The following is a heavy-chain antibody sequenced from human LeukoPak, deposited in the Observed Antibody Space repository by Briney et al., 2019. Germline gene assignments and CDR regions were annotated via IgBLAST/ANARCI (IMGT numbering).Heavy chain of an antibody. Sequence: PGGSLRLSCAASGFTFSTYAMSWVRQAPGKGLEWVSAISGSGGSTYYADSVKGRFTISRDNSKNTLYLQMNSLRAEDTAVYYCAKGYYHDSSGYYNYWGQGTLVTVSS. J-gene: IGHJ4*02. CDR3: AKGYYHDSSGYYNY. CDR2: ISGSGGST. V-gene: IGHV3-23*01. D-gene: IGHD3-22*01. CDR1: GFTFSTYA.